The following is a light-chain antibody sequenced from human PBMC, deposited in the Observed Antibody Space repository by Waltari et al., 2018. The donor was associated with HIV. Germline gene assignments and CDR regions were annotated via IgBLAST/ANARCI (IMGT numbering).Light chain of an antibody. Sequence: EIVLTQSPGTLSLSPGERATLSCRASQSASNNYLAWYQQKPGQAPRLLIDGASSRATGIPDRFSGSGSGTDFTLTISRLEPEDFAVYYCQQYGGSSFTFGPGTKVDIK. V-gene: IGKV3-20*01. J-gene: IGKJ3*01. CDR3: QQYGGSSFT. CDR1: QSASNNY. CDR2: GAS.